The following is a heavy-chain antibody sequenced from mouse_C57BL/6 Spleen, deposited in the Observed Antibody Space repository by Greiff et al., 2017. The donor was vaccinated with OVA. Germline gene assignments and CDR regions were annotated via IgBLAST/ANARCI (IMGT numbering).Heavy chain of an antibody. J-gene: IGHJ3*01. V-gene: IGHV1-82*01. CDR3: ARSGYSNYFFAY. CDR1: GYAFSSSW. CDR2: IYPGDGDT. D-gene: IGHD2-5*01. Sequence: VHLVESGPELVKPGASVKISCKASGYAFSSSWMNWVKQRPGKGLEWIGRIYPGDGDTNYNGKFKGKATLTADKSSSTAYMQLSSLTSEDSAVYFCARSGYSNYFFAYWGQGTLVTVSA.